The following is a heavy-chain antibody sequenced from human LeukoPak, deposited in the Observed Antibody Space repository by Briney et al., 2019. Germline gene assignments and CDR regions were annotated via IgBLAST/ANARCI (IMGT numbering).Heavy chain of an antibody. D-gene: IGHD5-12*01. CDR1: GGSISSSSYY. J-gene: IGHJ4*02. Sequence: SETLSLTCTVSGGSISSSSYYWGWIRQPPGKGLEWIGSIYYSGSTNYNPSLKSRVTISVDTSKNQFSLKLSSVTAADTAVYYCARDSGYDIIDYWGQGTLVTVSS. V-gene: IGHV4-39*07. CDR3: ARDSGYDIIDY. CDR2: IYYSGST.